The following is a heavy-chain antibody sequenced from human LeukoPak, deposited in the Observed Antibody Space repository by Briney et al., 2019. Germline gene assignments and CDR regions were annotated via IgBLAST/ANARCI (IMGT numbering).Heavy chain of an antibody. CDR2: IIPIFGIA. CDR1: GGTFSSYA. J-gene: IGHJ4*02. D-gene: IGHD3-22*01. Sequence: GASVKVSCKASGGTFSSYAISWVRLAPGQGLEWMGRIIPIFGIANYAQKFQGRVTITADKSTSTAYMELSSLRSEDTAVYYCARDDHYYDSSGYKYWGQGTLVTVSS. V-gene: IGHV1-69*04. CDR3: ARDDHYYDSSGYKY.